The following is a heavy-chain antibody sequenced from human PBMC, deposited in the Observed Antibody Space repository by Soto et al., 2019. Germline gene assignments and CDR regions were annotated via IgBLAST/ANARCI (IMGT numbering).Heavy chain of an antibody. D-gene: IGHD3-16*01. CDR1: GYTFTGYY. J-gene: IGHJ5*02. V-gene: IGHV1-2*02. CDR2: INPNSGGT. Sequence: EASVKVSCKASGYTFTGYYMHWVRQAPGQGLEWMGWINPNSGGTNYAQKFQGRVTMTRDTSISTAYMELSRLRSDDTAVYYCARLPRRGTNWFDPWGQGTLVTVSS. CDR3: ARLPRRGTNWFDP.